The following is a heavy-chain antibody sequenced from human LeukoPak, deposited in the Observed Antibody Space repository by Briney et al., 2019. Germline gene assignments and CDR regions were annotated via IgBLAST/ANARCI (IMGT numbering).Heavy chain of an antibody. CDR1: GFTFSSSG. CDR3: ARGRRGYGSGSYYTDY. D-gene: IGHD3-10*01. Sequence: PGGTLRLSCTASGFTFSSSGMTWVRQAPGKGLEWVSSISGSGTSTYYADSVKGRFTISRDNAKNSLYLQMNSLRDEDTAVYYCARGRRGYGSGSYYTDYWGQGTLVTVSS. CDR2: ISGSGTST. V-gene: IGHV3-48*02. J-gene: IGHJ4*02.